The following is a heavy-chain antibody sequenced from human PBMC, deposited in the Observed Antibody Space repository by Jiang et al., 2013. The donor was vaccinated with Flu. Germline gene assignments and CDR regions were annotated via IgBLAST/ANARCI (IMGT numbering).Heavy chain of an antibody. J-gene: IGHJ4*02. D-gene: IGHD4-17*01. CDR2: INAGNGNT. CDR3: VKDERLRGGDFDY. V-gene: IGHV1-3*01. Sequence: EVKKPGASVKVSCKASGFTFIYSAIHWVRQAPGQTLEWMGWINAGNGNTKLAQKFQGRVTITRDTSATTAYIELSNLRSEDTAVYYCVKDERLRGGDFDYWGQGTLVTVSS. CDR1: GFTFIYSA.